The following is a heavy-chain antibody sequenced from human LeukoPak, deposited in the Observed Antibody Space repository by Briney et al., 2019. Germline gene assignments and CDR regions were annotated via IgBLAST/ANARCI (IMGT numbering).Heavy chain of an antibody. Sequence: SETLSLTCTVSGGSISRSNYYWGWIRQAPGKSLEWIGSIYYAGNTYYNPSLKSRVTISVDTSKNQFYLKLRSVTAADTAVYYCARDSAHIVVVPVVIPPGLDNWFDPWGQGTLVTVSS. CDR2: IYYAGNT. J-gene: IGHJ5*02. CDR3: ARDSAHIVVVPVVIPPGLDNWFDP. V-gene: IGHV4-39*02. D-gene: IGHD2-2*01. CDR1: GGSISRSNYY.